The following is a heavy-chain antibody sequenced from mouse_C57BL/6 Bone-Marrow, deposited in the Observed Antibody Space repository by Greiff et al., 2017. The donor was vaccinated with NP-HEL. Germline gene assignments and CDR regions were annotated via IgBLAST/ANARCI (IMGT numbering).Heavy chain of an antibody. J-gene: IGHJ3*01. CDR3: AGSYDGYYRWFAY. CDR1: GFTFTSYW. V-gene: IGHV1-72*01. D-gene: IGHD2-3*01. Sequence: VQLQQPGAELVQPGASVKLSCKASGFTFTSYWMHWVRQMPGRGLEWIGRIDPNSGGTKYTEKFKSKSTLTVDKPSITAYMQLSSLTSEDSAVYYGAGSYDGYYRWFAYWGQGTLVTVSA. CDR2: IDPNSGGT.